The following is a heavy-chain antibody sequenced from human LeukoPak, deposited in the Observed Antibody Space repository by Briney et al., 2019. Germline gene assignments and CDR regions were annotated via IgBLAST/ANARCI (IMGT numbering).Heavy chain of an antibody. V-gene: IGHV3-9*03. Sequence: GGSLRLSCAAAGFTFDDYAMRWVRQAPGRGLGWVSGISCNSGSTGYAHYVKGRFTMSRDNAKNSLYLQMNSLRADDMALYYCAKGPSPGIAVAGTDYWGQGTLVTVSS. D-gene: IGHD6-19*01. CDR1: GFTFDDYA. CDR3: AKGPSPGIAVAGTDY. J-gene: IGHJ4*02. CDR2: ISCNSGST.